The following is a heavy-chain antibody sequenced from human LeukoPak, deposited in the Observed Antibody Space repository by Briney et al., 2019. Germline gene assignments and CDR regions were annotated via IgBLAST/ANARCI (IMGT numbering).Heavy chain of an antibody. D-gene: IGHD1-26*01. J-gene: IGHJ6*03. Sequence: GGSLRLSCAASGFTFSSYNMNWVRQAPGKRLEWVSSITSSSTYIYYADSVKGRFTISRDNARNSLYLQMNSLRVEDTAVYYCARDPYSGNYGDYYYYCMDVWGKGTTVTISS. CDR2: ITSSSTYI. V-gene: IGHV3-21*01. CDR3: ARDPYSGNYGDYYYYCMDV. CDR1: GFTFSSYN.